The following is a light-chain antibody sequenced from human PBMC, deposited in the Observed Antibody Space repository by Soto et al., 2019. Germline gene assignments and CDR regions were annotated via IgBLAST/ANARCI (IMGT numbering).Light chain of an antibody. Sequence: DIVMTQSPDSLAVSLGERATFNCKSSQSILDRSKNKYYLAWYQQTSGQPPKLLIYWASLREPGVPARFTGSGSGTDFTLTISSLQAEDVAVYYCQQYFSSPWTFGQGTKVEI. CDR2: WAS. J-gene: IGKJ1*01. CDR1: QSILDRSKNKYY. CDR3: QQYFSSPWT. V-gene: IGKV4-1*01.